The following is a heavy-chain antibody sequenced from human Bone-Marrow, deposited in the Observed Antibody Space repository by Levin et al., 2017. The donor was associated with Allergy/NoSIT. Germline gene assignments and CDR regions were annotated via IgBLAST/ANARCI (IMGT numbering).Heavy chain of an antibody. V-gene: IGHV1-46*02. CDR1: GYNFNSYY. CDR2: INPSSGGT. Sequence: KHGESLKISCKASGYNFNSYYIHWVRQAPGQGLEWLGIINPSSGGTTYAQKLQGRVTVTRDTPTTTVYMEMSSLRSDDTAVYYCARAFWGAADYFYGMDVWGQGTTVTVSS. J-gene: IGHJ6*02. CDR3: ARAFWGAADYFYGMDV. D-gene: IGHD3-16*01.